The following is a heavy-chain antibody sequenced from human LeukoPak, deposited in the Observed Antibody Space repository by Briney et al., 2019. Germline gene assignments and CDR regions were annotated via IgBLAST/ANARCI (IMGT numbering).Heavy chain of an antibody. CDR1: GFTFSSYA. J-gene: IGHJ4*02. CDR2: ISAFGGST. Sequence: PGGSLRLSCAASGFTFSSYAMTCVRQAPGKGLEWVSGISAFGGSTYYADSVKGRFTISRDNSRNTLYLQMNSLRAEDTAVYYCAKELKVAGVTKGFDYWGQGTLVTVSS. CDR3: AKELKVAGVTKGFDY. D-gene: IGHD1-26*01. V-gene: IGHV3-23*01.